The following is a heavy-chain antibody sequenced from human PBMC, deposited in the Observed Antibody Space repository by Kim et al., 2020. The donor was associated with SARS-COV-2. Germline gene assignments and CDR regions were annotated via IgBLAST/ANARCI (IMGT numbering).Heavy chain of an antibody. CDR2: T. V-gene: IGHV4-59*09. D-gene: IGHD3-22*01. CDR3: ARGGGSGFYYG. J-gene: IGHJ4*02. Sequence: TNYNPSLKSRANISIDTSKNQFSLRLSSVTAADTAVYYCARGGGSGFYYGWGQGALVTVSS.